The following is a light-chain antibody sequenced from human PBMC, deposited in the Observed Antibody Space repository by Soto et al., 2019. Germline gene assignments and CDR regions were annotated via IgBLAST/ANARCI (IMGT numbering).Light chain of an antibody. CDR3: QQRSNWPPIT. CDR1: QSVSSY. J-gene: IGKJ5*01. V-gene: IGKV3-11*01. Sequence: EVVLTQSPATLSSSQWARATLSCRPSQSVSSYLAWCQQKPGQAPRLLIYDASNRATSIPARFSGSGSGTDFTLTISSLEPEDFAVYYCQQRSNWPPITFGQGTRLEIK. CDR2: DAS.